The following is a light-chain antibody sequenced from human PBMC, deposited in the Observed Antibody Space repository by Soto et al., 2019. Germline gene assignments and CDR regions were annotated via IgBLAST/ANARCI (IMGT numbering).Light chain of an antibody. J-gene: IGKJ1*01. CDR2: GAS. CDR3: QQYGSSPPT. V-gene: IGKV3-20*01. CDR1: QSISDS. Sequence: EIVLTQSPGTLSLSPGERATLSCRASQSISDSLAWYQQKPGQAPRLLIYGASSRATGIPDKFSGSGSGTDFTLIISRLEPEDFAVYSCQQYGSSPPTFGQGTKVDIK.